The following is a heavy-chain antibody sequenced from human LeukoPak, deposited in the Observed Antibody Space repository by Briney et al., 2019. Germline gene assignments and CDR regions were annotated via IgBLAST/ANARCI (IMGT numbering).Heavy chain of an antibody. J-gene: IGHJ3*02. CDR2: ISYDGSNK. CDR3: ARSDCSSTSCYRSDAFDI. Sequence: GRSLRLSCAASGFTFSSYGMHWVRQAPGKGLEWVAVISYDGSNKYYADSVKGRFTISRDNSKNTLYLQMNSLRAEDTAVYYCARSDCSSTSCYRSDAFDIWGQGTMVTVSS. D-gene: IGHD2-2*01. V-gene: IGHV3-30*03. CDR1: GFTFSSYG.